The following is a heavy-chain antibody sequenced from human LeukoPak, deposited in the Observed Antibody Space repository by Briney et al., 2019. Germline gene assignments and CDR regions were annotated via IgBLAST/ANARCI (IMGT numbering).Heavy chain of an antibody. V-gene: IGHV4-39*01. CDR2: ISSSGKS. Sequence: SETLSLTCAVSGGSVTTTNSDWAWIRQPPGQGLEWIATISSSGKSYYNPYLMSRVTISVDTSKNQFSLDVTSVTAADTSLFYGARFKGGTGFDYWGRGILVIVS. CDR3: ARFKGGTGFDY. J-gene: IGHJ4*02. CDR1: GGSVTTTNSD. D-gene: IGHD1-26*01.